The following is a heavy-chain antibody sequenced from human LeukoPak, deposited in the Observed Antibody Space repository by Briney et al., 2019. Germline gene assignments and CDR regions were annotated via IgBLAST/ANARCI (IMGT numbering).Heavy chain of an antibody. V-gene: IGHV3-23*01. D-gene: IGHD2-21*01. CDR1: GITLSNYG. J-gene: IGHJ5*02. Sequence: GGSLRLSCAVSGITLSNYGMSWVRQAPGKGLEWVAGMSDSGGRTNYADSVKGRFTISRDNPKNTLYLQMNSLRAEDTAVYYCASKIPGGRDTGFDPWGQGTLVTVSS. CDR2: MSDSGGRT. CDR3: ASKIPGGRDTGFDP.